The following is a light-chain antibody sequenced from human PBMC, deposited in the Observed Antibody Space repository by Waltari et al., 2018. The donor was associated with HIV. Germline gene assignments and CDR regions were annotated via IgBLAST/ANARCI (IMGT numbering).Light chain of an antibody. CDR1: QSVLYNSNSKNY. CDR3: HQYYTTPWA. Sequence: DIALTQSPDSLAVSLGERATINCKASQSVLYNSNSKNYLSWYQQRPGQPPKLLIYWASTRESGVPDRFSGSASGTDFTLTISGLQAEDVAVYYCHQYYTTPWAFGQGTKVEIK. J-gene: IGKJ1*01. V-gene: IGKV4-1*01. CDR2: WAS.